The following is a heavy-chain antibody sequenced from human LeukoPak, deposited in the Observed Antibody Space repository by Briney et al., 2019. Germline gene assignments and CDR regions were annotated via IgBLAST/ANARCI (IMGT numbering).Heavy chain of an antibody. D-gene: IGHD1-26*01. CDR1: GFTFSDYY. J-gene: IGHJ3*02. Sequence: GGSLRLSCAASGFTFSDYYMSWIRQAPGKGLEWVSYISSSGSTIYYANSVKGRFTISRDNAKNSLYLQMNSLRAEDTAVYYCVRASEYGIVGATSSAFDIWGQGTMVTVSS. CDR2: ISSSGSTI. V-gene: IGHV3-11*01. CDR3: VRASEYGIVGATSSAFDI.